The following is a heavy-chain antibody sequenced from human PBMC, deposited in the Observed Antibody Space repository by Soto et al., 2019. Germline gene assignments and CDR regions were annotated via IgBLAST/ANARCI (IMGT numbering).Heavy chain of an antibody. J-gene: IGHJ4*02. CDR3: ARVEVYYYILTGYKGTGKMI. D-gene: IGHD3-9*01. Sequence: GGSLRLCCAASGFTFNSYWMSWVRQAPGKGLEWVANIKQDGSEKYYVDSVKGRFTISRDNAKNSLHLQMNSLRAEDTAVYYCARVEVYYYILTGYKGTGKMIWARGTLGTVSS. V-gene: IGHV3-7*05. CDR2: IKQDGSEK. CDR1: GFTFNSYW.